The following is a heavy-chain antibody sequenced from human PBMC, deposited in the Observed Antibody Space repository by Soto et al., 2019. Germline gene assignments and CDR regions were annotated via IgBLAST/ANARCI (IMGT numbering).Heavy chain of an antibody. J-gene: IGHJ4*02. Sequence: EVQLLESGGGLVQPGGSLRVSCAASGFTFSSYVMSWVRQAPGKGLEWVSAITGSGGDTYHADSVKGRFTISRDNTKNTLELQMNSLRAEDTAVYYCAKGSANSRPYYFDYWGQGTLVTVSS. V-gene: IGHV3-23*01. CDR3: AKGSANSRPYYFDY. CDR1: GFTFSSYV. CDR2: ITGSGGDT. D-gene: IGHD6-13*01.